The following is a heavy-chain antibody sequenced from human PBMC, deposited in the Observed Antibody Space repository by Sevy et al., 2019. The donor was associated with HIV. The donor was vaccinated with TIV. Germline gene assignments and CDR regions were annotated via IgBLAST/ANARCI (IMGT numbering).Heavy chain of an antibody. J-gene: IGHJ3*02. D-gene: IGHD3-16*01. Sequence: SETLPLTCAVSGGSISSGGYSWSWIRQPPGKGLEWIGYIYQSGSTYYNPSLKSRVTISVGRSKNQFSLKLSSVTAADTAVYYCARARVGDAFDIWGQGTMVTVSS. CDR3: ARARVGDAFDI. CDR1: GGSISSGGYS. V-gene: IGHV4-30-2*01. CDR2: IYQSGST.